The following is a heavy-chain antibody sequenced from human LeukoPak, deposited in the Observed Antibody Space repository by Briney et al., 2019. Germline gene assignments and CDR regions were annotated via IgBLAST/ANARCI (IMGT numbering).Heavy chain of an antibody. Sequence: QPGGSLRLSCAASGFTFSNHGMHWVRQAPGKGLEWVAFIRYDGSNEYYADAVKGRFTISRDNSKSTLYLQMNSLRGDDTAVYYCARDRRGYCSSTSCLHPIDYWGLGTLVTVSS. CDR3: ARDRRGYCSSTSCLHPIDY. V-gene: IGHV3-30*02. D-gene: IGHD2-2*01. J-gene: IGHJ4*02. CDR1: GFTFSNHG. CDR2: IRYDGSNE.